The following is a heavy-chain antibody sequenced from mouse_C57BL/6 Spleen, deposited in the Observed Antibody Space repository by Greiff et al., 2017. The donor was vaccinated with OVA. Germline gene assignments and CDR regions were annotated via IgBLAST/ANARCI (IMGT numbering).Heavy chain of an antibody. D-gene: IGHD1-1*01. J-gene: IGHJ4*01. CDR1: GFTFSSYG. V-gene: IGHV5-6*02. Sequence: DVMLVESGGDLVKPGGSLKLSCAASGFTFSSYGMSWVRQTPDKRLEWVATISSGGSYTYYPDSVKGRFTISRDNAKNTLYLQMSSLKSEDTAMYYCARHGDYGSSSYYYAMDYWGQGTSVTVSS. CDR3: ARHGDYGSSSYYYAMDY. CDR2: ISSGGSYT.